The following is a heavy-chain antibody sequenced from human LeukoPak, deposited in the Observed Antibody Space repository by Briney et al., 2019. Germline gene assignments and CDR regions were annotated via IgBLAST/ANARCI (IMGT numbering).Heavy chain of an antibody. CDR3: TRGAGWLIDY. J-gene: IGHJ4*02. CDR1: DDSISDYY. Sequence: SETLSLTCTVSDDSISDYYRGWIRQPPGKGLEWIGYFYNSGRSTYNPSLKSRVTISADTSKNHFSLKLNSVTTADTAVYNCTRGAGWLIDYWGQGILVTVSS. D-gene: IGHD3-16*01. CDR2: FYNSGRS. V-gene: IGHV4-59*01.